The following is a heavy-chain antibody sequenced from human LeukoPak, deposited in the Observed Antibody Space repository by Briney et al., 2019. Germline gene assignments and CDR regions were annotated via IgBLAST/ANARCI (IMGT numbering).Heavy chain of an antibody. CDR2: ISYDGSNK. CDR1: GFTFSSYA. J-gene: IGHJ4*02. D-gene: IGHD6-19*01. CDR3: ARWTYNSAWGVVERFDY. Sequence: GSLRLSCAASGFTFSSYAMHWVRQAPGKGLEWVAVISYDGSNKYYADSVKGRFTISRDNSKNTLYLQMNSLRAEDTAIYYCARWTYNSAWGVVERFDYWGQGTLVTVSS. V-gene: IGHV3-30-3*01.